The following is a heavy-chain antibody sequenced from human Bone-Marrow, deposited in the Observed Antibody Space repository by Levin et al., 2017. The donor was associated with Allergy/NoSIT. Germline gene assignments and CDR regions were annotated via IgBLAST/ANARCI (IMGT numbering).Heavy chain of an antibody. CDR3: ARSDEVGAVPGAVDY. CDR2: ISWSGGRT. J-gene: IGHJ4*02. V-gene: IGHV3-9*01. Sequence: SCAASGFTFDDHAMHWVRQAPGKGLEWVSGISWSGGRTAYADSVKGRFTISRDNAKNSLDLQMNTLRPEDTALYFCARSDEVGAVPGAVDYWGQGTLVIVS. D-gene: IGHD6-19*01. CDR1: GFTFDDHA.